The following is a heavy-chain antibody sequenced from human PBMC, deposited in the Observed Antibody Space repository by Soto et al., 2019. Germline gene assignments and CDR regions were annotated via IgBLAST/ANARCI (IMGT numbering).Heavy chain of an antibody. V-gene: IGHV3-11*05. Sequence: QVQLVESGGGLVKPGGSLRLSCAASGFTFTDYYMSWIRQAPGKGLEWVSYISSTGSYTNYADSVKGRLTISRDKANNTQYLETTRLTAQDSAVYYCAVDRSGSRAYLQHWGQGTLVTVSA. CDR1: GFTFTDYY. CDR2: ISSTGSYT. J-gene: IGHJ1*01. CDR3: AVDRSGSRAYLQH. D-gene: IGHD3-22*01.